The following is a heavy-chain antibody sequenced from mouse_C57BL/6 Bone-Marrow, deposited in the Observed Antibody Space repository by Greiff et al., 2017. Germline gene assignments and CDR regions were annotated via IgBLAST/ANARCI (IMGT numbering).Heavy chain of an antibody. V-gene: IGHV3-3*01. CDR2: TFYSGIT. Sequence: EVQLVESGPSLVRPSQTLSLTCTVTGFSINSDCYWIWIRQFPGNKLEYIGYTFYSGITYYNPSLESRTYITRDTSTNQFSLKLSSVTTEDTATYYCARTDGYYGAMDYWGQGTSVTVSS. J-gene: IGHJ4*01. CDR3: ARTDGYYGAMDY. D-gene: IGHD2-3*01. CDR1: GFSINSDCY.